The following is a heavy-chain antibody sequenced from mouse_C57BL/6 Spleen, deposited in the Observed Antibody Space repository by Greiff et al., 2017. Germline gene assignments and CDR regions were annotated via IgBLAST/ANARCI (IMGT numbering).Heavy chain of an antibody. D-gene: IGHD1-1*01. Sequence: VQLQQSGAELARPGASVKMSCKASGYTFPSYTMHWVKQRPGQGLAWIGYINPSSVYTKSHQTFKDKATLTADKSSSTAYLQLSSLTSEDSAVYYCARGGFITPPRWYFGVWGTGTTVTVSS. V-gene: IGHV1-4*01. CDR2: INPSSVYT. CDR3: ARGGFITPPRWYFGV. CDR1: GYTFPSYT. J-gene: IGHJ1*03.